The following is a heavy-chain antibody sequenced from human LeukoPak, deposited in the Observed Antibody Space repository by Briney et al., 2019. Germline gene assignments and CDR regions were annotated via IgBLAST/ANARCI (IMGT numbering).Heavy chain of an antibody. V-gene: IGHV1-69*04. CDR2: IIPILGIA. J-gene: IGHJ4*02. D-gene: IGHD5-24*01. CDR3: ARARRDGYNYSFDY. Sequence: SVKVSCKASGGTFSSYAISWVRQAPGQGLEWMGRIIPILGIANYAQKFQGRVTITADKSTSTAYMELSSLRSEDTAVYYCARARRDGYNYSFDYWGQGTLVTVSS. CDR1: GGTFSSYA.